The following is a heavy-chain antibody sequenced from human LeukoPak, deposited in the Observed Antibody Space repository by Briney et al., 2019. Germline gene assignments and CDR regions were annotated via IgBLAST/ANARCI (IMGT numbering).Heavy chain of an antibody. CDR2: IYYSGST. J-gene: IGHJ6*02. V-gene: IGHV4-30-4*01. D-gene: IGHD3-22*01. Sequence: PSQTLSLTCTVSGGSISSGDYYWSWIRQPPGKGLEWIGYIYYSGSTYYNPSLKSRVTISVDTSKNQFSLKPSSVTAADTAVYYCDIGWEYDSSGYDNMRHYYGMDVWGQGTTVTVSS. CDR3: DIGWEYDSSGYDNMRHYYGMDV. CDR1: GGSISSGDYY.